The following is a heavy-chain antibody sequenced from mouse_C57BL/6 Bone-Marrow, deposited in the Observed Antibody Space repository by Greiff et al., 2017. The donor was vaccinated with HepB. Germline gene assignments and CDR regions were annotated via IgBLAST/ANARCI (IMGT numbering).Heavy chain of an antibody. D-gene: IGHD4-1*01. J-gene: IGHJ4*01. CDR2: INPYNGGT. CDR3: GTGPYYAMDY. Sequence: EVKLMESGPVLVKPGASVKMSCKASGYTFTDYYMNWVKQSHGKSLEWIGVINPYNGGTSYNPKFKGKATLTVDKSSSTAYLELNSLTSEDSAVYYCGTGPYYAMDYWGQGTSVTVSS. V-gene: IGHV1-19*01. CDR1: GYTFTDYY.